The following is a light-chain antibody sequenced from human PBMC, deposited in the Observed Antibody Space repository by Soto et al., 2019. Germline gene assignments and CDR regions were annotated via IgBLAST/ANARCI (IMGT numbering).Light chain of an antibody. CDR2: DNN. CDR3: ATWDDSVKGWV. CDR1: RSKIGTKT. J-gene: IGLJ3*02. Sequence: QAVVIQPPSVSGTPGQRVTITCCGSRSKIGTKTVNWYQKLPGSAPKLLIYDNNQRPSGVPDRFSGSKSGTSASLAISGLQSEDEADYYCATWDDSVKGWVFGGGTKLTVL. V-gene: IGLV1-44*01.